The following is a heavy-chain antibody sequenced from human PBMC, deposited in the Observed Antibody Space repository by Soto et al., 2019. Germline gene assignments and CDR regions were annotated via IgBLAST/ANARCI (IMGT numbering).Heavy chain of an antibody. Sequence: SETLSLTCAVYGGSFSGYYWSWIRQPPGKGLEWIGEINHSGSTNYNPSLKSRVTISVDTSNNQFSLKLTSVTAADTAVYYCARVHVMVVAGSTFDYWGHGTLVTVSS. J-gene: IGHJ4*01. CDR2: INHSGST. V-gene: IGHV4-34*01. D-gene: IGHD6-19*01. CDR1: GGSFSGYY. CDR3: ARVHVMVVAGSTFDY.